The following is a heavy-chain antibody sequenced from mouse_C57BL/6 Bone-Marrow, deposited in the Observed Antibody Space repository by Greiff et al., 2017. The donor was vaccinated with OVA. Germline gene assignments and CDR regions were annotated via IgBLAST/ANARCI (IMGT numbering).Heavy chain of an antibody. CDR1: GYSITSGYY. Sequence: DVQLQESGPGLVKPSQSLSLTCSVTGYSITSGYYWNWIRQFPGNKLEWMGYISYDGSNNYNPSLKNRISITRDTSKNQFFLKLNSVTTEDTATYYCARDNYYGSSLFDYWGQGTTLTVSS. D-gene: IGHD1-1*01. CDR2: ISYDGSN. V-gene: IGHV3-6*01. J-gene: IGHJ2*01. CDR3: ARDNYYGSSLFDY.